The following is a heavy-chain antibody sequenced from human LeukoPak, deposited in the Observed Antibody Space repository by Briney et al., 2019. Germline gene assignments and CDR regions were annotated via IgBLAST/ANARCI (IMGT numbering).Heavy chain of an antibody. CDR1: GYTFTSYD. D-gene: IGHD3-22*01. Sequence: ASVKVSCKASGYTFTSYDINWVRQATGQGLEWMGWMNPNSGNTGYAQKFQGRVTMTRNTSISTAYMELSSLRSEDTAVYYCARGDYYDSNGSNWFDPWGQGTLVTVSS. CDR3: ARGDYYDSNGSNWFDP. CDR2: MNPNSGNT. J-gene: IGHJ5*02. V-gene: IGHV1-8*01.